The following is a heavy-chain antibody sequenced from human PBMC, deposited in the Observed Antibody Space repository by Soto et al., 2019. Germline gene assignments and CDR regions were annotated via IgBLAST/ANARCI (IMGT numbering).Heavy chain of an antibody. CDR3: ARGTSRDGSQNYGMDV. J-gene: IGHJ6*02. Sequence: QVQLVQSGAEVKKPGSSVKVSCKASGGTFSSYAISWVRQAPGQGLEWMGGIIPIFGTANYAQKFQGRVTITADESTSTAYMELRRLRSEDTAVYYCARGTSRDGSQNYGMDVWGQGTTVTVSS. D-gene: IGHD2-15*01. CDR2: IIPIFGTA. CDR1: GGTFSSYA. V-gene: IGHV1-69*01.